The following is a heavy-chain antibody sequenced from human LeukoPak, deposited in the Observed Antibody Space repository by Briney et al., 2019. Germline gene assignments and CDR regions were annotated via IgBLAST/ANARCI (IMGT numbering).Heavy chain of an antibody. J-gene: IGHJ6*02. V-gene: IGHV5-51*01. CDR3: AKAYCGGDCYLGKYYYYYGMDV. CDR2: IYPGDSDT. D-gene: IGHD2-21*02. Sequence: GESLKISCKGSGYSFTSYWIGWVRQMPGKGLEWMGIIYPGDSDTRYSPSFQGQVTISADKSISTAYLQWSSLKASDTAMYYCAKAYCGGDCYLGKYYYYYGMDVWGQGTTVTVSS. CDR1: GYSFTSYW.